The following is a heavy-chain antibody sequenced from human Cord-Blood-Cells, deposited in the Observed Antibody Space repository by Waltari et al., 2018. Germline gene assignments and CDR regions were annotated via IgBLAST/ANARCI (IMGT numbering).Heavy chain of an antibody. Sequence: QVQLQESGTGLVKPSETLSLTCTVSGGSISSYYWSWIRQPPGKGLEWIGYIYYSGSTNYTPSLKSRVTISVDTSKNQFSLKRSSVTAADTAVYYCARGAGYCSSTSCFYYYYYYMDVWGK. CDR3: ARGAGYCSSTSCFYYYYYYMDV. CDR2: IYYSGST. CDR1: GGSISSYY. D-gene: IGHD2-2*01. J-gene: IGHJ6*03. V-gene: IGHV4-59*01.